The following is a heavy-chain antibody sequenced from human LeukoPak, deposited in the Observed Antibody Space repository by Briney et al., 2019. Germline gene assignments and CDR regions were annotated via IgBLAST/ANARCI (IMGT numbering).Heavy chain of an antibody. J-gene: IGHJ4*02. CDR2: ISYDGSNK. CDR3: ARDGWGNTAISPPDY. Sequence: QAGGSLRLSCAASGFTFSSYAMHWVRQAPGKGLEWVAVISYDGSNKYYADSVKGRFTISRDNSKNTLYLQMNSLRAEDTAVYYCARDGWGNTAISPPDYWGQGTLVTVSS. CDR1: GFTFSSYA. D-gene: IGHD5-18*01. V-gene: IGHV3-30*04.